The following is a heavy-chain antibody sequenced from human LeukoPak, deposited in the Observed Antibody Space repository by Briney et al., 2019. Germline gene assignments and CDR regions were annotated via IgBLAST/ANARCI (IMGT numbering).Heavy chain of an antibody. CDR1: GFTFSSYA. D-gene: IGHD2-15*01. J-gene: IGHJ4*02. CDR3: ARVGKDIVVVVAADYYFDY. CDR2: ISYDGSNK. V-gene: IGHV3-30*04. Sequence: GGSLRLSCAASGFTFSSYAMHWVRQAPGKGLEWVAVISYDGSNKYYADSVKGRFTISRDNAKNSLYLQMNSLRAEDTAVYYCARVGKDIVVVVAADYYFDYWGQGTLVTVSS.